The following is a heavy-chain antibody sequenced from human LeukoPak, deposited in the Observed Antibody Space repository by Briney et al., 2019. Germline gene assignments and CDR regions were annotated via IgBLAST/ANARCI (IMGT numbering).Heavy chain of an antibody. CDR3: ARILGSSDYHWDY. V-gene: IGHV2-70*11. D-gene: IGHD3-22*01. CDR1: GFSLSTSGMC. Sequence: SAPTLVNPTQTLTLTCTFSGFSLSTSGMCVSWIRQTPAKALDWLARIDWDDDKYSSTSLKTGLTISKDTSKNQVVLTMTNMDPVDTATYYCARILGSSDYHWDYRGQGTLVTVSS. J-gene: IGHJ4*02. CDR2: IDWDDDK.